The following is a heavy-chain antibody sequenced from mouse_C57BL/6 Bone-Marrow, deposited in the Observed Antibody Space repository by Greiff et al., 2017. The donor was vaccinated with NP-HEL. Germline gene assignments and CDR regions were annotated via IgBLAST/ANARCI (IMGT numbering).Heavy chain of an antibody. CDR1: GYTFTDYE. Sequence: VKLQESGAELVRPGASVTLSCKASGYTFTDYEMHWVKQTPVHGLEWIGAIDPETGGTAYNQKFKGKAILTADKSSSTAYMELRSLTSEDSAVYYCTRPNYYGSSYWYFDVWGTGTTVTVSS. CDR2: IDPETGGT. J-gene: IGHJ1*03. D-gene: IGHD1-1*01. V-gene: IGHV1-15*01. CDR3: TRPNYYGSSYWYFDV.